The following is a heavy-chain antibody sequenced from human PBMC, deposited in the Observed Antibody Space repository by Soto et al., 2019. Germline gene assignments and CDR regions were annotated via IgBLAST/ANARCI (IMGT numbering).Heavy chain of an antibody. Sequence: GGSLRLSCAASGFTFSTYAMSWVRQAPGKGLEWVSAISGSGGSTYYADSVKGRFTISRDNSKNTLYLQMNSLRAEDTAVYYCAKVGDFWSGYSPYYYYYMDVWGKGTTVTVSS. CDR3: AKVGDFWSGYSPYYYYYMDV. CDR2: ISGSGGST. V-gene: IGHV3-23*01. J-gene: IGHJ6*03. CDR1: GFTFSTYA. D-gene: IGHD3-3*01.